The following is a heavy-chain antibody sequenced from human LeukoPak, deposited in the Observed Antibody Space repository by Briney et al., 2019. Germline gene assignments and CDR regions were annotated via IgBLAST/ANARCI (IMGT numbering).Heavy chain of an antibody. D-gene: IGHD4-11*01. CDR3: ARDLQVTTGYYFDY. CDR1: GFTFSTYN. V-gene: IGHV3-48*01. J-gene: IGHJ4*02. CDR2: ITSSSSTI. Sequence: GGSLRLSCAASGFTFSTYNMIWVRQAPGKGLEWVSYITSSSSTIYYADSVKGRFTISRDNAKNSLYLQMNSLRAEDTAVYYCARDLQVTTGYYFDYWGQGTLVTVSS.